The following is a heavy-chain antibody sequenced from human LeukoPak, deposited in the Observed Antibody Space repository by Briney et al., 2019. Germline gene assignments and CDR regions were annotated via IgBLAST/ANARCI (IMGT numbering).Heavy chain of an antibody. CDR3: AMINCSSNSCYFGYYYYGMDV. D-gene: IGHD2-2*01. CDR1: GFTFSSYG. V-gene: IGHV3-30*03. Sequence: SGGSLRLSCAASGFTFSSYGMHWVRQAPGKGLEWVAVISYDGSNKYYADSVKGRFTISRDNSKNTLYLQMNSLRAEDTAVYYCAMINCSSNSCYFGYYYYGMDVWGQRTTVTVSS. J-gene: IGHJ6*02. CDR2: ISYDGSNK.